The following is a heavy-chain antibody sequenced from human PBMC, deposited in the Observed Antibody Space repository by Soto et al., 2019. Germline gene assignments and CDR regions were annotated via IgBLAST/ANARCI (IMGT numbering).Heavy chain of an antibody. Sequence: ASVKVSCKVSGYTLTELPMHWVRQAPGKGLEWMGGFDPEDGETIYAQKFQGRVTMTEDTSTDTAYMELSSLRSEDTAVYYCATDRNYGDRLLNFDYWGQGTLVTVSS. V-gene: IGHV1-24*01. J-gene: IGHJ4*02. D-gene: IGHD4-17*01. CDR3: ATDRNYGDRLLNFDY. CDR1: GYTLTELP. CDR2: FDPEDGET.